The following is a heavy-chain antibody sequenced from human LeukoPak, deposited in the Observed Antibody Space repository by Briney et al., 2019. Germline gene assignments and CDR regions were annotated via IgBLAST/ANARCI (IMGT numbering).Heavy chain of an antibody. V-gene: IGHV4-34*01. D-gene: IGHD1-26*01. Sequence: SETLSLTCAVYGGSFSGYYWDWFRQPPGKGLEWIGNIYYSGSAYYNPSLKSRVTISVDTSKNQFSLKLSSVTAADTAMYYCARHGIVGTAGLVGFDVWGQGTMVTVSS. CDR1: GGSFSGYY. CDR3: ARHGIVGTAGLVGFDV. J-gene: IGHJ3*01. CDR2: IYYSGSA.